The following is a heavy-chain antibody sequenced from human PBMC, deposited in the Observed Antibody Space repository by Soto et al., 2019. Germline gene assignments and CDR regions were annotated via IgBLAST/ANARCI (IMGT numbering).Heavy chain of an antibody. J-gene: IGHJ5*02. CDR1: GFTFSSYG. V-gene: IGHV3-30*18. CDR3: AKDPQSIVGDLYA. CDR2: ISYDGSNK. Sequence: GGSLRLSCAASGFTFSSYGMHWVRQAPGKGLEWVAVISYDGSNKYYADSVKGRITISRDNSKNTLYLQMNSLRAEDTAVYYCAKDPQSIVGDLYAWGQGTLFTVS. D-gene: IGHD1-26*01.